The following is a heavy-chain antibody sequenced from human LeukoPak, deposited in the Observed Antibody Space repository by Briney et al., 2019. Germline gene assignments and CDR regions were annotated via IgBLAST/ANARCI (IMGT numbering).Heavy chain of an antibody. D-gene: IGHD3-10*01. Sequence: ASVKVSCKASEYTFTSYDINWVRQATGQGLEWMGWMNPNSGNTGYAQKFQGRVTMTRNTSISTAYMELSSLRSEDTAVYYCARGGEVRGVIWNYYYGMDVWGQGTTVTVSS. CDR1: EYTFTSYD. V-gene: IGHV1-8*01. CDR2: MNPNSGNT. CDR3: ARGGEVRGVIWNYYYGMDV. J-gene: IGHJ6*02.